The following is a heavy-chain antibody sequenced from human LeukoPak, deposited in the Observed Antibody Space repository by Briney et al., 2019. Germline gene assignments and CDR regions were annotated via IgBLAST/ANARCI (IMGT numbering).Heavy chain of an antibody. D-gene: IGHD2-8*01. CDR3: ARPMAGSGGYYYYDMDV. J-gene: IGHJ6*02. Sequence: GESLKISCKGSGYRFTSYWISWVRQMPGKGLEWMGSIDPSDSYTNYSLSFQGHVTISADKSISTAYLQWSSLKASDTATYYCARPMAGSGGYYYYDMDVWGQGTTVTVSS. CDR1: GYRFTSYW. V-gene: IGHV5-10-1*01. CDR2: IDPSDSYT.